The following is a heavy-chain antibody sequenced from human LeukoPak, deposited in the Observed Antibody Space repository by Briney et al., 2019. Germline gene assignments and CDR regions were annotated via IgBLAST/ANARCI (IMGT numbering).Heavy chain of an antibody. V-gene: IGHV3-30*04. CDR3: ARDQRYAIPFCYYYYMDV. Sequence: GVSLRLSCAASGFTFSSYAMHCVRQAPGKGLEWVAVISYDGSNKYYADSVKGRFTISRDNAKNSLYLQMNSLRAEDTAVYYCARDQRYAIPFCYYYYMDVWGKGTTVTVSS. J-gene: IGHJ6*03. CDR1: GFTFSSYA. CDR2: ISYDGSNK. D-gene: IGHD2-8*01.